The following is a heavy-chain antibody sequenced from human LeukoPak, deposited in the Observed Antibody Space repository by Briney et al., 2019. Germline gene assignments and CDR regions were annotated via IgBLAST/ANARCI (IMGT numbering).Heavy chain of an antibody. Sequence: ASVKVSCKASGGTFSSYAISWVRQAPGQGLEWMGRINPILGIANYAQKFQGRVTITADKSTSTAYMELSSLRSEDTAVYYCARTPYGDFTRVMDYWGQGTLVTVSS. CDR1: GGTFSSYA. CDR2: INPILGIA. J-gene: IGHJ4*02. V-gene: IGHV1-69*04. D-gene: IGHD4-17*01. CDR3: ARTPYGDFTRVMDY.